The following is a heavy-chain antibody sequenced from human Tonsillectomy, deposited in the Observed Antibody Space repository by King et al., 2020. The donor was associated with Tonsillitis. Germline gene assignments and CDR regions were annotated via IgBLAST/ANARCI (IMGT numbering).Heavy chain of an antibody. CDR1: GFTFSSYS. J-gene: IGHJ4*02. CDR3: ARDWVGAYYFDY. D-gene: IGHD1-26*01. Sequence: VQLVESGGGLVKPGGSLRLSCAASGFTFSSYSMNWVRQAPGKGLEWVSSISSSSSYIYYADSVKGRFTISSDNAKNSLYLQMNSLRAEDTAVYYCARDWVGAYYFDYWGQGTLVTVSS. CDR2: ISSSSSYI. V-gene: IGHV3-21*01.